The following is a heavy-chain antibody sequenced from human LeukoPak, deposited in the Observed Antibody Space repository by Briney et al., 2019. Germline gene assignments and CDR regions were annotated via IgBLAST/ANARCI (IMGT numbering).Heavy chain of an antibody. CDR3: AKARGLRIVGAHFDY. CDR2: ISGSGGST. J-gene: IGHJ4*02. V-gene: IGHV3-23*01. D-gene: IGHD1-26*01. CDR1: GFTFSSYA. Sequence: GGSLRLSCAASGFTFSSYAMSWVRQAPGKGLEWVSAISGSGGSTYYADSVKGRFTISRDNSKNTLCLQLNSLRADDTAVYYCAKARGLRIVGAHFDYWGQGALVTVSS.